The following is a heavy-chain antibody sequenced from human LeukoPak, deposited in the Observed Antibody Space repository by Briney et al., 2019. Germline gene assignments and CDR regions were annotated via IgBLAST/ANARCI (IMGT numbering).Heavy chain of an antibody. CDR1: GYTFTGYY. CDR2: INPKSGGT. J-gene: IGHJ6*02. V-gene: IGHV1-2*06. Sequence: GSVKVSCKASGYTFTGYYMHWVRQAPGQGLEWMGRINPKSGGTNYAQKFQGRVTMTRDTSISTAHMELSRLRSDDTAVYYCAREDYYYGMDVWGQGTTVTVSS. CDR3: AREDYYYGMDV.